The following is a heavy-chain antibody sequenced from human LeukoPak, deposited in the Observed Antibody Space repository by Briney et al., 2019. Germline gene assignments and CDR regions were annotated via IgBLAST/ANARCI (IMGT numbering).Heavy chain of an antibody. V-gene: IGHV3-48*04. J-gene: IGHJ4*02. D-gene: IGHD1-1*01. CDR3: ATDSPETAAFDY. CDR1: GFSFSTYS. CDR2: FVGSSSNI. Sequence: GGSLRLSCTASGFSFSTYSMNWVRQAPGQGLESVSYFVGSSSNIYYADSVKGRFTISRDNAKNSLYLQMDSLRAEDTAVYYCATDSPETAAFDYWGQGTLVTVS.